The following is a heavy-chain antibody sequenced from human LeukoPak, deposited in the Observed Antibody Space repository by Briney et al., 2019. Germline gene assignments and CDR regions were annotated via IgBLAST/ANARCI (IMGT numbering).Heavy chain of an antibody. Sequence: ASVKVSCKTSGYSFTDYYIHWVRQAPGQGLEWMGWINTKSGRTSSARKFQGRVTMTRDPSISTVYMDMAWLTSDDTAIYFCARADFIDAGPYLIGPWGQGTLVTVSS. V-gene: IGHV1-2*02. J-gene: IGHJ5*02. CDR3: ARADFIDAGPYLIGP. D-gene: IGHD3-3*01. CDR1: GYSFTDYY. CDR2: INTKSGRT.